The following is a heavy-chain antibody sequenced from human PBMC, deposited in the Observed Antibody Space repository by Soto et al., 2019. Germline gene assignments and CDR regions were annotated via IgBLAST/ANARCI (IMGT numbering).Heavy chain of an antibody. V-gene: IGHV3-48*03. J-gene: IGHJ3*01. CDR3: ARRGSR. CDR1: GFTFSSSK. CDR2: IHPGGQTI. D-gene: IGHD2-15*01. Sequence: EVQLVESGGGLVQPGGSLRLSCAASGFTFSSSKMYWVRQAPGKGLEWISYIHPGGQTIFYAESVKGRLTISRDNAKHSVYLQMNSMRAEDTAVYYCARRGSRWGRGTKVTVSS.